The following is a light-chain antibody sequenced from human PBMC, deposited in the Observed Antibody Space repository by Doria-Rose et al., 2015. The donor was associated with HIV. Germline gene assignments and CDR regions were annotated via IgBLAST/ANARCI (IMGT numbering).Light chain of an antibody. CDR1: AGAVTSAYY. CDR3: LLYYGGAVI. J-gene: IGLJ2*01. Sequence: ELSQEPSLTVSPGGTVTLTCASSAGAVTSAYYPNWFQQKPGQAPKTLMYSTSNKPSWTPARFSGSLLGGKAALTVSGVQPEDEAEYYCLLYYGGAVIFGGGTKLTVL. V-gene: IGLV7-43*01. CDR2: STS.